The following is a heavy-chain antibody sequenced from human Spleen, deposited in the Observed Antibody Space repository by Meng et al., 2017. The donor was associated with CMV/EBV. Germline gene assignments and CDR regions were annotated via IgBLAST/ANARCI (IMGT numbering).Heavy chain of an antibody. J-gene: IGHJ4*02. Sequence: ASVKVSCKASGYTFTGYYIHWVRQAPEQGLEWMGWINPNSGDTRYAQEFQGRVTMTRDTFISTVYMELSRLESGDTAVYYCAREKWAQLERLQYGYYWGQGTLVTVSS. D-gene: IGHD1-1*01. V-gene: IGHV1-2*02. CDR3: AREKWAQLERLQYGYY. CDR2: INPNSGDT. CDR1: GYTFTGYY.